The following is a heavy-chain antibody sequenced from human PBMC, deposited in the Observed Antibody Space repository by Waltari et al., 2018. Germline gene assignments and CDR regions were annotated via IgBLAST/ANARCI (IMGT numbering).Heavy chain of an antibody. Sequence: QVQLVESGGGVVQPGRSLRLSCAASGFTFSSYAMHWVRQAPGKGLEWVAVISYDGSNKYYAESVKGRFTISRDNSKNTLYLQMNSLRAEDTAVYYCARNSGSYVEDYWGQGTLVTVSS. J-gene: IGHJ4*02. CDR1: GFTFSSYA. V-gene: IGHV3-30*01. CDR2: ISYDGSNK. D-gene: IGHD1-26*01. CDR3: ARNSGSYVEDY.